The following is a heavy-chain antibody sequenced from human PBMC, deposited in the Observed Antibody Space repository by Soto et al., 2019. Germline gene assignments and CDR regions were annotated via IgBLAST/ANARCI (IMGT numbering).Heavy chain of an antibody. CDR1: GFTFSTSA. D-gene: IGHD2-8*01. CDR2: ISYDGTNE. V-gene: IGHV3-30*01. CDR3: VSSVFSFDY. J-gene: IGHJ4*02. Sequence: HVQLVESGGGVVHPGRSLRLSCAASGFTFSTSAMHWVRQAPGKGLEWVAVISYDGTNEHYEDYVKGRFTVSRDKSRNTLSLQLNGLRPEDTAVYYCVSSVFSFDYWGQGSLVTVSS.